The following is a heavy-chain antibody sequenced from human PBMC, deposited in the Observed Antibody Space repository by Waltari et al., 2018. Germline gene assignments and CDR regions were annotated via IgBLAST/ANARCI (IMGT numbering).Heavy chain of an antibody. D-gene: IGHD3-22*01. V-gene: IGHV4-59*01. CDR2: IYYSGST. CDR3: ARGSSGYYDSSGYYYHWYFDL. CDR1: GGSLSSYY. J-gene: IGHJ2*01. Sequence: QVQLQESGPGLVKPSETLSLTCTVSGGSLSSYYWSWIRQPPGKGLEWIGYIYYSGSTNYNPSLKSRVTISVDTSKNQFSLKLSSVTAADTAVYYCARGSSGYYDSSGYYYHWYFDLWGRGTLVTVSS.